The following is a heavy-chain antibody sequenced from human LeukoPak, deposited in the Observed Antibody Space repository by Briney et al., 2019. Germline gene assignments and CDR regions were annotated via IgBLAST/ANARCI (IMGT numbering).Heavy chain of an antibody. D-gene: IGHD2-15*01. CDR1: GYTFINYG. CDR2: ISAYNGNT. Sequence: ASVKVSCKASGYTFINYGISWVRQAPGQGLEWMGWISAYNGNTNYAQKLQGRVTMTTDTSTSTAYMELRSLRSDDTAVYYCASSIALYYYGMDVWGQGTTVTVSS. J-gene: IGHJ6*02. CDR3: ASSIALYYYGMDV. V-gene: IGHV1-18*01.